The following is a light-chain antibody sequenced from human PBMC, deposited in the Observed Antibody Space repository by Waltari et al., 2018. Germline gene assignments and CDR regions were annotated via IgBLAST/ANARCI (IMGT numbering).Light chain of an antibody. V-gene: IGKV1-5*03. CDR3: QQYNSYSRT. CDR2: KAS. CDR1: QSISSW. Sequence: DIQMTQSPSTLSASVGDRVTITCRASQSISSWLAWYQQKPGKAPKLLIYKASSLESGVPSRFSGSGSGTEFTFTISSLQHDDFATYYCQQYNSYSRTFGQGTKVEIK. J-gene: IGKJ1*01.